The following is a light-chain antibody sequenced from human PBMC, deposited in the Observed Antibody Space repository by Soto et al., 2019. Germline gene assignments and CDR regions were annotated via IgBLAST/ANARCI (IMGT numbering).Light chain of an antibody. CDR2: DAS. J-gene: IGKJ1*01. CDR1: QSISKW. V-gene: IGKV1-5*01. Sequence: DIQMTQSPSTLSASVGDRVTITCRASQSISKWLAWYEQKPGKAPKLLIYDASSLKRGVPSRFSGSGSGTEFTLTISNLQPDDFATYYCQQYNSNSPWTFGQGTKVDIK. CDR3: QQYNSNSPWT.